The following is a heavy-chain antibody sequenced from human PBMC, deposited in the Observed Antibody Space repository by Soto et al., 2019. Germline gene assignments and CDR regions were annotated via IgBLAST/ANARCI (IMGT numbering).Heavy chain of an antibody. D-gene: IGHD6-13*01. CDR1: GGSISSYY. CDR2: IYYSGST. Sequence: PSETLSLTCTVSGGSISSYYWSWIRQPPGKGLEWIGYIYYSGSTNYNPSLKSRVTISVDTSKNQFSLKLSSVTAADTAVYYCARGGMVSGAAGDYYYGMDVWGQGTTVPVSS. J-gene: IGHJ6*02. V-gene: IGHV4-59*01. CDR3: ARGGMVSGAAGDYYYGMDV.